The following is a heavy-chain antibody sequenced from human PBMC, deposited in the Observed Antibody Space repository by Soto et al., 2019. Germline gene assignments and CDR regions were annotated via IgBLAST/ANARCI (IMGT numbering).Heavy chain of an antibody. V-gene: IGHV4-59*01. Sequence: SETLSLTCTVSGGSISSYYWSWIRQPPGKGLEWIGYIYYSGSTNYNPSLKSRVTISADTSKNQFSLKLSSVTAADTAVYYCARRTGTTLEAFDIWGQGTMVTVSS. J-gene: IGHJ3*02. CDR2: IYYSGST. CDR1: GGSISSYY. D-gene: IGHD1-1*01. CDR3: ARRTGTTLEAFDI.